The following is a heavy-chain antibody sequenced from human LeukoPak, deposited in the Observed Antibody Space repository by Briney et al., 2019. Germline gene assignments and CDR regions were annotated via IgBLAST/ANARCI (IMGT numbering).Heavy chain of an antibody. Sequence: SETLSLTCTVSGGSTSSYYWSWIRQPPGKGLEWIGYIYYSGSTNYNPSLKSRVTISVDTSKNQFSLKLSSVTAADTAVYYCARHGYSSGWYYFDYWGQGTLVTVSS. CDR2: IYYSGST. D-gene: IGHD6-19*01. J-gene: IGHJ4*02. CDR3: ARHGYSSGWYYFDY. CDR1: GGSTSSYY. V-gene: IGHV4-59*01.